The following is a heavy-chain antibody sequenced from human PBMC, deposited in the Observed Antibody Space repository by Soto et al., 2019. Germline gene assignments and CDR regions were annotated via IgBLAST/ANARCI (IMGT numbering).Heavy chain of an antibody. Sequence: PGGSLRLSCAASGFTFSSYAMHWVRQAPGKGLEWVAVISYDGSNKYYADSVKGRFTISRDNSKNTLYLQMNSLRAEDTAVYYCARETTKSNWNYVPFAFDIWGQGTMVTVSS. CDR2: ISYDGSNK. CDR3: ARETTKSNWNYVPFAFDI. D-gene: IGHD1-7*01. J-gene: IGHJ3*02. V-gene: IGHV3-30-3*01. CDR1: GFTFSSYA.